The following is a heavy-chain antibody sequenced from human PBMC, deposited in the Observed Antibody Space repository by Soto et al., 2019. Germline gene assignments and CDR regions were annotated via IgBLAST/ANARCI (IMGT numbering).Heavy chain of an antibody. J-gene: IGHJ4*02. D-gene: IGHD3-22*01. Sequence: SETLSLTCAVYGGSFSGHYWTWIRQPPGKGLEWIGEVHHSGSTSYNPSLRSRVTISADTSKNQFSLELRSVTAADTAVYFCARGVVYDSSAYRTVTFDSWGQGTLVTVSS. CDR3: ARGVVYDSSAYRTVTFDS. V-gene: IGHV4-34*01. CDR2: VHHSGST. CDR1: GGSFSGHY.